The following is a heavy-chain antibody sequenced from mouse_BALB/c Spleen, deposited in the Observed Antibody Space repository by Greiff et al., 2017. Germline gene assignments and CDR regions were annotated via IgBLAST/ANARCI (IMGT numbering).Heavy chain of an antibody. V-gene: IGHV5-6-5*01. CDR2: ISSGGST. CDR1: GFTFSSYA. Sequence: EVKLVESGGGLVKPGGSLKLSCAASGFTFSSYAMSWVRQTPEKRLEWVASISSGGSTYYPDSVKGRFTISRDNARNILYLQMSSLRSEDTAMYYCAKAYRYGGAMDYWGQGTSVTVSS. J-gene: IGHJ4*01. D-gene: IGHD2-14*01. CDR3: AKAYRYGGAMDY.